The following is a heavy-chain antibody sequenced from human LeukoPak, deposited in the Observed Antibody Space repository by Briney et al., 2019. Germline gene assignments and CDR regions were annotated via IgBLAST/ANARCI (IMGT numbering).Heavy chain of an antibody. CDR1: GFTVSRNY. CDR2: MYSGGST. V-gene: IGHV3-66*01. Sequence: GGSLRLSCAASGFTVSRNYMSGVRPAPGKGLGGGSVMYSGGSTYYADSVKGRFTIHRDNSKNPLYLQMNSLRAEDTAVYYCARYDTAMDTFDYWGQGTLVTVSS. J-gene: IGHJ4*02. D-gene: IGHD5-18*01. CDR3: ARYDTAMDTFDY.